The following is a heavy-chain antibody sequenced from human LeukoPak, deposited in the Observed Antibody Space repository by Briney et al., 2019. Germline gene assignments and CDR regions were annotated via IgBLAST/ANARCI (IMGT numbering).Heavy chain of an antibody. J-gene: IGHJ4*02. Sequence: GGSLRLSCAAPGFTFSSYWMSWVRQAPGKGLEWVANIKQDGSEKYYVDSVKGRFTISRDSARNSLYLQMNSLRAEDTAVYYCAKTKGDYDFWSGYTPYFFDYWGQGTLVTVSS. CDR2: IKQDGSEK. CDR1: GFTFSSYW. D-gene: IGHD3-3*01. CDR3: AKTKGDYDFWSGYTPYFFDY. V-gene: IGHV3-7*01.